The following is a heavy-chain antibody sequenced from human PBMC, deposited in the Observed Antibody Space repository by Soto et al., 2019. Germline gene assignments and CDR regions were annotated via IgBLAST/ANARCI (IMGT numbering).Heavy chain of an antibody. V-gene: IGHV3-15*01. D-gene: IGHD2-8*02. CDR3: TTGLLRGAFDI. CDR1: GFTFSNAW. J-gene: IGHJ3*02. CDR2: IKSKTDGGTT. Sequence: LGGSLRLSCAASGFTFSNAWMSWVRQAPGKGLEWVGRIKSKTDGGTTDYAAPVKGRFTISRDDSKNTLYLQMNSLKTEDTAVYYCTTGLLRGAFDIWGQGTMVTVSS.